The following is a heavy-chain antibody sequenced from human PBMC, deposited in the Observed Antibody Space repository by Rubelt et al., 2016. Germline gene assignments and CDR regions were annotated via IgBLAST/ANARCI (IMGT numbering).Heavy chain of an antibody. D-gene: IGHD2-21*01. CDR2: INPNSGGT. CDR1: GYTFTGYY. J-gene: IGHJ3*02. CDR3: ARGLLGGEKNALDI. Sequence: QVQLVQSGAEVKKPGSSVKVSCKASGYTFTGYYMHWVRQAPGQGLEWMGWINPNSGGTNYAQKFQGRVTMTRNTAISTAYMELSSLRAEDTDVYYCARGLLGGEKNALDIWGQGTMGTVSS. V-gene: IGHV1-2*02.